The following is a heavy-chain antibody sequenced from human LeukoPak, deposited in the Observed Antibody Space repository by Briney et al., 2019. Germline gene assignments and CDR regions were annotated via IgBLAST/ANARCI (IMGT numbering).Heavy chain of an antibody. CDR1: GSTFSSYS. Sequence: GGSLRLSCAASGSTFSSYSMNWVRQAPGKGLEWVSSISSSSSYIYYADSVKGRFTISRDNAKNSLYLQMNSLRAEDTAVYYCARDTAGYSNYDDAFDIWGQGTMVTVSS. D-gene: IGHD4-11*01. CDR2: ISSSSSYI. CDR3: ARDTAGYSNYDDAFDI. V-gene: IGHV3-21*01. J-gene: IGHJ3*02.